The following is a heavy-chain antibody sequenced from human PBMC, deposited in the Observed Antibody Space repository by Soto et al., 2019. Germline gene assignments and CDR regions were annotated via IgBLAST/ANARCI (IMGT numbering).Heavy chain of an antibody. J-gene: IGHJ6*02. Sequence: QVQLVESGGGVVQPGRSLRLSCAASGFTFSSYAMHWVRQAPGKGLEWVAVISYDGSNKYYADSVKGRFTISRDNSKNTRYLHRNSMRAEAPAVYYCARDRFRYNWNDCPYYYYGMDVWGQGTTVTVSS. V-gene: IGHV3-30-3*01. CDR2: ISYDGSNK. CDR1: GFTFSSYA. D-gene: IGHD1-1*01. CDR3: ARDRFRYNWNDCPYYYYGMDV.